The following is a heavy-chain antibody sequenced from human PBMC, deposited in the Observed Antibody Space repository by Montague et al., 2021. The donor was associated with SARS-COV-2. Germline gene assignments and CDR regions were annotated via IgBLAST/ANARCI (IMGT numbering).Heavy chain of an antibody. D-gene: IGHD3-16*02. J-gene: IGHJ5*02. CDR3: ARLGFVELWLNLGWFDP. V-gene: IGHV4-39*01. Sequence: SETLSLTCSVSGDSIRSSGYYWGCIRQPPGKGLEWIGTVYSGSTNYNPSLKSRVTMPVDTSKNQFSLELRSVTAADTAVYYCARLGFVELWLNLGWFDPWGQGTLVTVSS. CDR1: GDSIRSSGYY. CDR2: VYSGST.